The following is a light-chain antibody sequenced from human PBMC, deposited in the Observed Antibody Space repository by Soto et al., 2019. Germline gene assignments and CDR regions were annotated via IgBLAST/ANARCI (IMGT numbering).Light chain of an antibody. CDR1: QSVFYNSNNRNY. J-gene: IGKJ1*01. CDR2: WAS. CDR3: QKYFTTPRT. Sequence: DIVMTQSPDSLVVSLGERATINCRSSQSVFYNSNNRNYLAWYQQKAGQPPKLLIYWASTRQSGVPDRVSGSGSGTDFTLTVSSLQAEDVAVSYCQKYFTTPRTFGQGPKVEIK. V-gene: IGKV4-1*01.